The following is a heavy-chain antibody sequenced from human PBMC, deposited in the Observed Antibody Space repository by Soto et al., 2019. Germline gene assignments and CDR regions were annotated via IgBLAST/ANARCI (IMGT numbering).Heavy chain of an antibody. V-gene: IGHV3-23*01. D-gene: IGHD6-19*01. CDR1: GFTFTSYA. CDR2: ISGSGGST. Sequence: GGSLRLSCAASGFTFTSYAMTWVRQAPGKGLEWVSGISGSGGSTYYADSVKGRLTISRENSKNTLFLQMNSLRAEDTAVYYCAKVPARIAVAKTNFDYWGQGTLVTVSS. CDR3: AKVPARIAVAKTNFDY. J-gene: IGHJ4*02.